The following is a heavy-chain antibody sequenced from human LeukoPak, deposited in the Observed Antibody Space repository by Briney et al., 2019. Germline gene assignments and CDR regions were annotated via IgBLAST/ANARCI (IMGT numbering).Heavy chain of an antibody. V-gene: IGHV1-46*01. CDR3: ARIRDGYNDAYDI. J-gene: IGHJ3*02. D-gene: IGHD5-24*01. CDR2: INPGGDNT. CDR1: GDIFSSYY. Sequence: ASVKVSCKASGDIFSSYYIHWVRQAPGQRLEWMGLINPGGDNTNYAQNFQGRVTMTSDTSARTVYMELSSLRSEDTAIYYCARIRDGYNDAYDIWGQGTVVTVPS.